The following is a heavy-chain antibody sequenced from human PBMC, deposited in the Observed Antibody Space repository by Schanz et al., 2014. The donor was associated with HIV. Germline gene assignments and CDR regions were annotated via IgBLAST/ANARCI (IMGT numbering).Heavy chain of an antibody. CDR2: MNNDVSSR. Sequence: EVQLLESGGGLVQPGGSLTLSCAASGFSFSDYWMHWVRQVPGKGLLWVSRMNNDVSSRLYADSVKGRFTISRDNAKNTLYLQMNSLRSDDTAVYYCAKDAYRSGWFYFDSWGQGTPVTVSS. J-gene: IGHJ4*02. D-gene: IGHD6-19*01. CDR3: AKDAYRSGWFYFDS. CDR1: GFSFSDYW. V-gene: IGHV3-74*01.